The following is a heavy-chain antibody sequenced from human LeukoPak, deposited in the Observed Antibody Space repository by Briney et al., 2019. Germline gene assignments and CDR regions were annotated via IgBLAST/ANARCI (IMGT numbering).Heavy chain of an antibody. D-gene: IGHD3-9*01. CDR2: IYYSGST. J-gene: IGHJ4*02. V-gene: IGHV4-31*03. Sequence: SQTLSLTCTVSGGSISSGGFYWSWIRQHPGKGLEWIAYIYYSGSTNYNPSLKSRVTISADTSKNQFSLKLSSVTAADTAVYYCARGSLTGRVVYLDYWGQGTLVTVSS. CDR1: GGSISSGGFY. CDR3: ARGSLTGRVVYLDY.